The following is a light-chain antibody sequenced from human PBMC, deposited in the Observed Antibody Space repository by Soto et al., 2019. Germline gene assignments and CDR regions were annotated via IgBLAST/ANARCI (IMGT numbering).Light chain of an antibody. J-gene: IGKJ5*01. CDR3: QQYNSYSSLT. CDR2: GAS. CDR1: QSVSNNY. Sequence: IVLTHAPGTLSLSPGEIATLSCRAIQSVSNNYLAWYQQKPGQAPRLLIYGASNRATGIPDRFSGSGSGTDFTLTISSLQPDDFATYYCQQYNSYSSLTFGQGTRLEIK. V-gene: IGKV3-20*01.